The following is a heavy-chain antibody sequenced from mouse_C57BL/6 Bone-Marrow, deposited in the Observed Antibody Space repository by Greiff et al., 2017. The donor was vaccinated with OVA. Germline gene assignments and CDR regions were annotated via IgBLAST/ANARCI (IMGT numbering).Heavy chain of an antibody. J-gene: IGHJ3*01. CDR1: GYAFSSSW. CDR3: ARWYYGSSYGFAY. CDR2: IYPGDGDT. D-gene: IGHD1-1*01. V-gene: IGHV1-82*01. Sequence: VKLMESGPELVKPGASVKISCKASGYAFSSSWMNWVKQRPGKGLEWIGRIYPGDGDTNYNGKFKGKATLTADKSSSTAYMQLSSLTSEDSAVYFCARWYYGSSYGFAYWGQGTLVTVSA.